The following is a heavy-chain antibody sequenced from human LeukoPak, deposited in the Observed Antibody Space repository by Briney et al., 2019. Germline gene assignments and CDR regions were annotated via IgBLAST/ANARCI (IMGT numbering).Heavy chain of an antibody. D-gene: IGHD3-3*02. CDR1: GYTFTSYA. Sequence: ASVKVSCKASGYTFTSYAMNWVRQAPGQGLEWMGWISAYNGNTNYAQKLQGRVTMTTDTSTSTAYMELRSLRSDDTAVYYCASHRISPYYFDYWGQGTLVTVSS. V-gene: IGHV1-18*01. CDR3: ASHRISPYYFDY. J-gene: IGHJ4*02. CDR2: ISAYNGNT.